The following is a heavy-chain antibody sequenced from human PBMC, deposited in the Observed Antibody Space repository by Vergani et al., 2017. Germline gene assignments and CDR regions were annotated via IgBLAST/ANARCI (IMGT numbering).Heavy chain of an antibody. V-gene: IGHV3-23*01. CDR2: MSGPSGTT. CDR1: GFTLSSFA. CDR3: ARCLGNSWGGMDS. Sequence: EVQVSESGGGLVQPGGSLRLSCAGSGFTLSSFAMSWVRQAPGKGLEWVSSMSGPSGTTYYPDSVKGRFTISRDTSTNTLFLQMNSLRVEDTALYYCARCLGNSWGGMDSWGQGTLVTVSS. J-gene: IGHJ4*02. D-gene: IGHD3-16*01.